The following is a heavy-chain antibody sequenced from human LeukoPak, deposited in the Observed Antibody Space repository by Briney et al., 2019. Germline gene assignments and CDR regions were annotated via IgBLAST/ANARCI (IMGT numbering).Heavy chain of an antibody. D-gene: IGHD1-26*01. CDR1: GFTFSSYS. Sequence: PGGSLRLSCAASGFTFSSYSMNWVRQAPGKGLEWVSSISSSSYIYYADSVKGRFTISRDNAKNSLYLQMNSLRAEDTAVYYCAREKEWVNPIDYWGQGTLVTVSS. J-gene: IGHJ4*02. V-gene: IGHV3-21*01. CDR3: AREKEWVNPIDY. CDR2: ISSSSYI.